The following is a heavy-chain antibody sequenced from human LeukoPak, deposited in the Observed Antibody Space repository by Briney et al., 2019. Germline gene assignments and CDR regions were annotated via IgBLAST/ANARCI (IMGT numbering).Heavy chain of an antibody. CDR2: IKQDGSEK. CDR1: GFTFSSYW. J-gene: IGHJ4*02. D-gene: IGHD6-19*01. V-gene: IGHV3-7*03. Sequence: PGGSLRLSCAASGFTFSSYWMSWVRQAPGKGLEWVANIKQDGSEKYYVDSVKGRFTISRDNSKNTLYLQMNSLRAEDTAVYYCAKDQSSGWLPEDYWGQGTLVTVSS. CDR3: AKDQSSGWLPEDY.